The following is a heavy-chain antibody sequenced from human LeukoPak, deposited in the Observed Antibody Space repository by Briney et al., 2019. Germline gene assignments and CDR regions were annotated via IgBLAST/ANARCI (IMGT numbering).Heavy chain of an antibody. CDR2: IWNDGSNK. Sequence: GGSLRLSCAASGFTFSGYWMSWVRQAPGKGLEWVAVIWNDGSNKYYADSVKGRFTISRDNSKNTLYLQMNNLSADDTAVYYCARAVGPYDYWGQGTLVTVSS. CDR1: GFTFSGYW. CDR3: ARAVGPYDY. V-gene: IGHV3-33*08. D-gene: IGHD3-10*01. J-gene: IGHJ4*02.